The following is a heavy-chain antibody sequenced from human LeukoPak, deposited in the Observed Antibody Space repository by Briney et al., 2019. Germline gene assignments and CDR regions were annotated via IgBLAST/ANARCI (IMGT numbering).Heavy chain of an antibody. CDR2: IYYSGST. CDR1: GGSISSYY. V-gene: IGHV4-59*01. D-gene: IGHD2-15*01. J-gene: IGHJ4*02. Sequence: SETLSLTCTVSGGSISSYYWSWIRQPPGKGLEWIGYIYYSGSTNYNPSLKSRVTISVDTSKNQFSLKLSSVTAADTAVYYCARGGGVVAFDYWGQGTLVTVSS. CDR3: ARGGGVVAFDY.